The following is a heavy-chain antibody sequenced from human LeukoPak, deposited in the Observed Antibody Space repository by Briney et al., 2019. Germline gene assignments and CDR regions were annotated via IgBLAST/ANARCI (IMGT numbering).Heavy chain of an antibody. CDR1: GFTFSTYA. CDR3: AKRDYSNYDLDY. Sequence: GGSLRLSCAASGFTFSTYAMSWVRQAPGKGLEWASAISGSGGSTYYADSVEGRFTISRDNFKNTLYLQMNSLRAEDTAVYYCAKRDYSNYDLDYWGQGTLVTVSS. V-gene: IGHV3-23*01. J-gene: IGHJ4*02. D-gene: IGHD4-11*01. CDR2: ISGSGGST.